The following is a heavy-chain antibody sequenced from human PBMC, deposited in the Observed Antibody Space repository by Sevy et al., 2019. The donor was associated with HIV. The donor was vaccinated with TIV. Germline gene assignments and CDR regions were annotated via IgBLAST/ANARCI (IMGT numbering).Heavy chain of an antibody. CDR1: GFTFGDYA. V-gene: IGHV3-49*03. CDR2: IRSKAYGGTT. Sequence: GGSLRLSCTASGFTFGDYAMSWFRQAPGKGLEWVGFIRSKAYGGTTEHAASVKGRFTISRDDSKSIAYLQMNSLKTEDTAVYYCTRRYYDFWSGYYSPGAPPENHAPKWGQGTLVTVSS. J-gene: IGHJ4*02. D-gene: IGHD3-3*01. CDR3: TRRYYDFWSGYYSPGAPPENHAPK.